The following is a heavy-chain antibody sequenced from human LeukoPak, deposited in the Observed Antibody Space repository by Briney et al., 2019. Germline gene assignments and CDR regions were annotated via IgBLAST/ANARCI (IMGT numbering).Heavy chain of an antibody. CDR2: IYHSGST. Sequence: SQTLSLTCTVSGGSISSGGYYRSWIRQPPGKGLEWIGYIYHSGSTYYNPSLKSRVTISVDRSKNQFSLKLSSVTAADTAVYYCARETIVVVPAAHKDYYYMDVWGKGTTVTVSS. J-gene: IGHJ6*03. CDR3: ARETIVVVPAAHKDYYYMDV. D-gene: IGHD2-2*01. V-gene: IGHV4-30-2*01. CDR1: GGSISSGGYY.